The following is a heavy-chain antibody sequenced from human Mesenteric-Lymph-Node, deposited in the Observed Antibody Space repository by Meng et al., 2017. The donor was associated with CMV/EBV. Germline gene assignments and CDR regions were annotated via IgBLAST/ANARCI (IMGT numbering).Heavy chain of an antibody. CDR3: ARDLGGNSGWYLDY. CDR2: IYYSGST. D-gene: IGHD6-19*01. Sequence: SETLSLTCTVSGGSISSYYWSWIRQPPGKGLEWIGYIYYSGSTNYNPSLKSRVTISVDTSKNQVSLKLSSVTAADTAVYYCARDLGGNSGWYLDYWGQGTLVTVSS. V-gene: IGHV4-59*01. CDR1: GGSISSYY. J-gene: IGHJ4*02.